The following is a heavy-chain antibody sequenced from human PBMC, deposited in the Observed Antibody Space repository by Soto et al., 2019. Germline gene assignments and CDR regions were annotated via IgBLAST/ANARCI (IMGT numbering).Heavy chain of an antibody. Sequence: ASVKVTCKASGYTFNTYDIYWMRQATGQGLEWMGWMNPYNGNTSYAQKFQGRVTMTTDTSTSTAYMELRSLRSDDTAVYYCARDSVAVAGTNWFDPWGQGTLVTVSS. V-gene: IGHV1-18*01. CDR1: GYTFNTYD. D-gene: IGHD6-19*01. J-gene: IGHJ5*02. CDR2: MNPYNGNT. CDR3: ARDSVAVAGTNWFDP.